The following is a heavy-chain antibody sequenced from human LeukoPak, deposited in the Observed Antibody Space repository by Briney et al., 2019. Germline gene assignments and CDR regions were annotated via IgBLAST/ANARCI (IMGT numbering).Heavy chain of an antibody. V-gene: IGHV5-51*01. J-gene: IGHJ4*02. Sequence: GESLKISCNGSGYTFTNYWIGWVRQMPGKGLEWMGIIYPGDSDTRYSPSFQGQVTISADKSITTAYLQWSSLKASDTAIYYCAISEGHDYWGQGTLVTVSS. CDR3: AISEGHDY. CDR2: IYPGDSDT. CDR1: GYTFTNYW.